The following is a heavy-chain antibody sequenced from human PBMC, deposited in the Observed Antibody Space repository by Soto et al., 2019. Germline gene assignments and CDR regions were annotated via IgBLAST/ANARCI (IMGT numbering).Heavy chain of an antibody. CDR2: ISSSSSYI. J-gene: IGHJ2*01. Sequence: EVQLVESGGGLVKPGGSLRLSCAASGFTFSSYSMNWVRQAPGKGLEWVSSISSSSSYIYYADSVKGRFTISRDNAKNLLYLQMNSLRAEDTAVYYCARDGIRYCSGGSCYSDWYFDLWGRGTLVTVSS. CDR3: ARDGIRYCSGGSCYSDWYFDL. D-gene: IGHD2-15*01. CDR1: GFTFSSYS. V-gene: IGHV3-21*01.